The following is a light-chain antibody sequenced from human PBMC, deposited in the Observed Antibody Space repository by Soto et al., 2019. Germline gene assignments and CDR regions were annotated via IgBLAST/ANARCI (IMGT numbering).Light chain of an antibody. CDR3: SSYEGSKNFV. Sequence: QSVLTQPPSASGSPGQSVTISCTGTSNDVGGYNYVSWHQQHPGKAPKLMIYEVSKRPSGVPDRFSGSKSGNTASLTVSGLQAEDEADYYCSSYEGSKNFVFGTGTKVTVL. J-gene: IGLJ1*01. CDR2: EVS. V-gene: IGLV2-8*01. CDR1: SNDVGGYNY.